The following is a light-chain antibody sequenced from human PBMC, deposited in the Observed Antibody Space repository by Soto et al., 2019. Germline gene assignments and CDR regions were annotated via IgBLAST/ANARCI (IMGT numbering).Light chain of an antibody. CDR3: QHYNLYPYT. J-gene: IGKJ2*01. CDR1: QNINDW. CDR2: DAS. V-gene: IGKV1-5*01. Sequence: IKLTQSPSTLSASVGDRVTIPCRASQNINDWLAWYQQKPGRAPKLLIFDASTLESAVPSRFSGRGSGTTFTLTITSLQPDDFATYFCQHYNLYPYTFGQGTRLEIK.